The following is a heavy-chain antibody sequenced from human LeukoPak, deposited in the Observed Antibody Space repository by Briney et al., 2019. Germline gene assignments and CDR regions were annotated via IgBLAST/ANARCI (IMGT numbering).Heavy chain of an antibody. CDR2: INANSGTT. D-gene: IGHD6-19*01. CDR1: GFTFSNYA. Sequence: PGGSLRLSCLASGFTFSNYAMSWVRQAPGKGLEWVSTINANSGTTSYAASVRGRFTISRDNSKNTLYLQVNILRADDTATYYCAKPVGGGLAVTADWFHPWGQGTLVGVSS. CDR3: AKPVGGGLAVTADWFHP. J-gene: IGHJ5*01. V-gene: IGHV3-23*01.